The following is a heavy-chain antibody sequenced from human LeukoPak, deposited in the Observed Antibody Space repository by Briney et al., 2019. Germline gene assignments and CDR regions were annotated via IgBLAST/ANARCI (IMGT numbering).Heavy chain of an antibody. J-gene: IGHJ1*01. V-gene: IGHV3-23*01. CDR2: VSGGGATT. CDR3: ARDLDDYNGLPPFFQH. Sequence: GRSLRLSCAASGFTFSSYAMHWVRQAPGTGLEWVSTVSGGGATTYSADSVKGRFTIFRDNSKNILYLQMNSLRAEDTAIYYCARDLDDYNGLPPFFQHWGQGTLVTVSS. D-gene: IGHD5-24*01. CDR1: GFTFSSYA.